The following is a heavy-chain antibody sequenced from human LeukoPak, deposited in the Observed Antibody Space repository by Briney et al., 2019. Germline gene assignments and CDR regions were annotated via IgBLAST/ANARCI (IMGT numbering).Heavy chain of an antibody. CDR3: ARAPLYSGGSGWSIYYFYAMDV. V-gene: IGHV4-59*01. Sequence: SETLSLTCTVSGGSISSSYWSWVRQPPGTGLEWIGYIDNSGSTNYNPSLKSRVTISLDTPKSQFSLKLSSVTAADTAVYYCARAPLYSGGSGWSIYYFYAMDVWGQGTTVTVSS. J-gene: IGHJ6*02. CDR2: IDNSGST. D-gene: IGHD6-19*01. CDR1: GGSISSSY.